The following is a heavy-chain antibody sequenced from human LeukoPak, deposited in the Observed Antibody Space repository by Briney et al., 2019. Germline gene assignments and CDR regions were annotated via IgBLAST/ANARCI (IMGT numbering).Heavy chain of an antibody. CDR3: ARASRGGYCSSTSCYRLGENWFDP. J-gene: IGHJ5*02. V-gene: IGHV4-61*02. D-gene: IGHD2-2*01. CDR2: IYTSGST. Sequence: SETLSLTCTVSGGSISSGSYYWSWIRQPAGKGLEWIGRIYTSGSTNYNPSLKSRVTISVDTSKNQFSLKLSSVTAADTAVYYCARASRGGYCSSTSCYRLGENWFDPWGQGTLVTVSS. CDR1: GGSISSGSYY.